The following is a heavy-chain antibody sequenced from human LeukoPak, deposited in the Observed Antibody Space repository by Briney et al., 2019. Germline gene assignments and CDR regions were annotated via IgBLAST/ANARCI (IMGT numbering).Heavy chain of an antibody. J-gene: IGHJ6*03. V-gene: IGHV1-69*05. CDR3: ARGRWLRTGGYYYYMDV. Sequence: SVKVSCKASGGTFSSYAISWVRQAPGQGLEWMGGIIPIFGTANYAQKFQGRVAITTDESTSTAYMELSSLRSEDTAVYYCARGRWLRTGGYYYYMDVWGKGTTVTVSS. CDR1: GGTFSSYA. D-gene: IGHD4-17*01. CDR2: IIPIFGTA.